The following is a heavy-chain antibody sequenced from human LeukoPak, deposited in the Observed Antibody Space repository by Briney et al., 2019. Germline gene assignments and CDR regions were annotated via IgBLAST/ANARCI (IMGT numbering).Heavy chain of an antibody. Sequence: GGSLRLSCAASGITFSSYAMSWVRQPPGKGLEWVSAISGSAGSAYYADSVKGRFTISRDNSKNTLYLQMNSLRAEDTAIYYCAKDLTAMIRYYFDYWGQGTLLTLSS. CDR3: AKDLTAMIRYYFDY. CDR1: GITFSSYA. V-gene: IGHV3-23*01. D-gene: IGHD5-18*01. CDR2: ISGSAGSA. J-gene: IGHJ4*02.